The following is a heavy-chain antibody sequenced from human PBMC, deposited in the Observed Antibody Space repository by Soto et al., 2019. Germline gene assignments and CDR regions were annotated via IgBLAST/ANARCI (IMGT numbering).Heavy chain of an antibody. Sequence: SETLSLTWTVSCGSISSGGYCWSWIRQHPGKGLEWIGYIYYSGSTYYNPSLKSRVTISVDTSKNQFSLKLSSVTAADTAVYYCASMVVRGPVDYWGQGTLVTVSS. V-gene: IGHV4-31*02. CDR1: CGSISSGGYC. CDR2: IYYSGST. CDR3: ASMVVRGPVDY. D-gene: IGHD3-10*01. J-gene: IGHJ4*02.